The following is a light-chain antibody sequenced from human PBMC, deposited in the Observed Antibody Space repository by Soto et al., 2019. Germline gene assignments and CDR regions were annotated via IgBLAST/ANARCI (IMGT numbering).Light chain of an antibody. Sequence: QSALTQPASVSGSPGQSITISCTGTSSDVGGYNYVSWYQQHPGKAPKLMIYDVSNRPSGVSNRFSGSKSGNTASLTISGLPAEDEADHYCTSYTSSSTLVFGGGTKLTVL. J-gene: IGLJ2*01. CDR2: DVS. CDR3: TSYTSSSTLV. CDR1: SSDVGGYNY. V-gene: IGLV2-14*01.